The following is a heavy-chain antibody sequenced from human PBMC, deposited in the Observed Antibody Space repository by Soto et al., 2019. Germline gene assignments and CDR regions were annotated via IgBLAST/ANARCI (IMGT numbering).Heavy chain of an antibody. CDR2: IYPGGDT. J-gene: IGHJ4*02. CDR3: ARESDGIYYYDTGTYYFDF. V-gene: IGHV4-4*07. Sequence: SETLSLTCTVSGDSISSYFWSWIRQPAGKGLEWIGHIYPGGDTNYNPSLKRRVAMSADTSKNQLSLKLTSVTVADTAVYFCARESDGIYYYDTGTYYFDFWGQGALVTVSS. CDR1: GDSISSYF. D-gene: IGHD3-22*01.